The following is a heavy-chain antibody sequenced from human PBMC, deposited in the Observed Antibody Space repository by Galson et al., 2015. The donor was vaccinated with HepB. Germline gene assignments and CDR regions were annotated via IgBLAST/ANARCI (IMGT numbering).Heavy chain of an antibody. CDR1: GGTFSSYA. D-gene: IGHD3-10*01. V-gene: IGHV1-69*13. CDR2: IIPIFGTA. Sequence: QSGAEVKKPGASVKVSCKASGGTFSSYAISWVRQAPGQGLEWMGGIIPIFGTANYAQKFQGRVTITADESTSTAYMELSSLRSEDTAVYYCARGSTMVRGAPYFDYWGQGTLVTVSS. J-gene: IGHJ4*02. CDR3: ARGSTMVRGAPYFDY.